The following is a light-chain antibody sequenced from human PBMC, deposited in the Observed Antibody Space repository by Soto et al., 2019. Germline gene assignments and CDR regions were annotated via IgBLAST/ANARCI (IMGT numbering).Light chain of an antibody. CDR1: SSDVGGYNY. V-gene: IGLV2-14*01. J-gene: IGLJ1*01. Sequence: QSVLTQPASVSGSPGQSITISCTGTSSDVGGYNYVSWYQQHPGKAPKLMIYEVSNRPSGVSNRFSGSKSGNTASLTISGLQAEDEADYHCSSYTSSTTQVFGTGTKLTVL. CDR3: SSYTSSTTQV. CDR2: EVS.